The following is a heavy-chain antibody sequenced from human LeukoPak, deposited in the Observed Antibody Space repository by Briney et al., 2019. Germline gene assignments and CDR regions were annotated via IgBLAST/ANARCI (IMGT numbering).Heavy chain of an antibody. V-gene: IGHV4-38-2*02. J-gene: IGHJ4*02. CDR2: IYYSGST. Sequence: GSLRLSCAASGFTVSSNYMSWIRQPPGKGLEWIGSIYYSGSTYYNPSLKSRVTISVDTSKNQFSLKLSSVTAADTAVYYCARDFRGGTGGLDYWGQGTLVTVSS. CDR3: ARDFRGGTGGLDY. D-gene: IGHD3/OR15-3a*01. CDR1: GFTVSSNY.